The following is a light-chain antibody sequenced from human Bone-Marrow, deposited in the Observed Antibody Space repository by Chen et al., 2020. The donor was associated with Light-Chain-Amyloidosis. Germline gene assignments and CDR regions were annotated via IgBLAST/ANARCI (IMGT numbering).Light chain of an antibody. CDR2: EVT. CDR1: SSVVGGANH. J-gene: IGLJ1*01. CDR3: SSYTITNTLI. Sequence: QSALTQPASVSGSPGQSITISCTGTSSVVGGANHVSWYQQHPDKAPKLMIYEVTTRPSWVPDRFSGSKSDNTASLTISGLQTEDEADYFCSSYTITNTLIFGSGTRVTVL. V-gene: IGLV2-14*01.